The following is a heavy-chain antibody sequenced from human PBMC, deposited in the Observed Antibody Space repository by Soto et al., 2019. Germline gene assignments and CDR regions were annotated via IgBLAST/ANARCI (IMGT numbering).Heavy chain of an antibody. J-gene: IGHJ4*02. CDR3: ARDYGDYQFDY. V-gene: IGHV4-39*02. CDR1: GGSIRSSSYY. D-gene: IGHD4-17*01. Sequence: SATLSLTCTVSGGSIRSSSYYWGWIRQPPGKGLEWIGNIYYRGTTYYNPSLKSRVTISVDTSKNQFSLKLASVTAADTAVYYCARDYGDYQFDYWGQGTLVTVSS. CDR2: IYYRGTT.